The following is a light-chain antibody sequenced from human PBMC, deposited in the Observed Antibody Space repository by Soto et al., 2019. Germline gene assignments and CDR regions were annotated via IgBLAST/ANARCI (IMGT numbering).Light chain of an antibody. Sequence: IVLTQSPGTLSLSPGERATLSCRASQSFSTSYLAWYQQKPGQAPRLLIFAASSRASGIPDRFSGSGSGTDFTLTIDRLEPEDFAVYYCQQYGSSPLFAFGPGTEVDLK. CDR3: QQYGSSPLFA. J-gene: IGKJ3*01. V-gene: IGKV3-20*01. CDR2: AAS. CDR1: QSFSTSY.